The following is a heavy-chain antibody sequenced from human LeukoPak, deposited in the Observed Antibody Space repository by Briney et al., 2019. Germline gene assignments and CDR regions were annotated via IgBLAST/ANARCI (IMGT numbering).Heavy chain of an antibody. CDR3: ARYFGDPQGMDV. D-gene: IGHD3-10*01. J-gene: IGHJ6*02. CDR2: ISGDSITT. V-gene: IGHV3-48*02. CDR1: GFIFSDYA. Sequence: GGSLRLSCAASGFIFSDYAMNWVRQAPGKGLEWISHISGDSITTYDADSVKGRFTISRDNVKNSLYLQMNSLSDEDTAVYYCARYFGDPQGMDVWGQGTTVTVSS.